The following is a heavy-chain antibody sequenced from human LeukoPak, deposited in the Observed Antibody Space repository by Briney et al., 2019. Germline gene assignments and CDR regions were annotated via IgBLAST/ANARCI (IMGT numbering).Heavy chain of an antibody. CDR2: IWYDGSNK. J-gene: IGHJ6*02. D-gene: IGHD2-15*01. CDR1: GFALKSYS. CDR3: ARDLSGSCMDV. Sequence: PGGSLRLSCAGSGFALKSYSLSWVRQAPGKGLEWVAVIWYDGSNKYYADSVKGRFTISRDNSKNTLYLQMNSLRAEDTAVYYCARDLSGSCMDVWGQGTTVTVSS. V-gene: IGHV3-33*08.